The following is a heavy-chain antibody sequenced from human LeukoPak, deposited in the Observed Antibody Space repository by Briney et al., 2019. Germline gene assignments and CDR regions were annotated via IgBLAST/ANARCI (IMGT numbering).Heavy chain of an antibody. CDR2: ICGSSSST. CDR3: AKGSGGSCHSATDY. Sequence: GGSLRLSCAASGLSFSRYAMNWVRQAPGKGLEWVSVICGSSSSTYYVDSVKGRFTISRDNSKNTLYLQMNSLRAEDTAIYYCAKGSGGSCHSATDYWGQGTLVTVSS. CDR1: GLSFSRYA. D-gene: IGHD2-15*01. J-gene: IGHJ4*02. V-gene: IGHV3-23*01.